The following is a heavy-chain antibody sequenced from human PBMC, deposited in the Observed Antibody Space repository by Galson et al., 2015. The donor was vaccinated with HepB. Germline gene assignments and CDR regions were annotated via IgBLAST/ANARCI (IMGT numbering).Heavy chain of an antibody. J-gene: IGHJ4*02. CDR1: GFTFSSYS. CDR3: AKAAVVTAVYFDY. V-gene: IGHV3-23*01. Sequence: SLRLSCAASGFTFSSYSMNWVRQAPGKGLELVSAISGSGGSTYYADSVKGRFTISRDNSKNTLYLQMNSLRAEDTAVYYWAKAAVVTAVYFDYWCQGTLVTVSS. D-gene: IGHD2-21*02. CDR2: ISGSGGST.